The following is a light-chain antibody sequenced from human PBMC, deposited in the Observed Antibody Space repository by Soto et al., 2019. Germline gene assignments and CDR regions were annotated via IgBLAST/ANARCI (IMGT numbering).Light chain of an antibody. J-gene: IGKJ1*01. CDR2: GAS. V-gene: IGKV3-20*01. Sequence: EVVLTQSPGTLSLSPGERATLSCRASQSVSSSYLAWYQQKPGQTPRLLIYGASNRATGIPDRFSGSGSGTDFTLTINSLQSEDFAVYYCQQYNNWPRTFGQGTKVDI. CDR1: QSVSSSY. CDR3: QQYNNWPRT.